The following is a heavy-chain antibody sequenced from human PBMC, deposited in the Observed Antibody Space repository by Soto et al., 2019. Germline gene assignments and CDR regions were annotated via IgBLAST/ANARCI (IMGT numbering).Heavy chain of an antibody. CDR3: ARASKSTTPDFDY. D-gene: IGHD1-1*01. CDR2: INPNSGVT. J-gene: IGHJ4*02. Sequence: ASVKVSCKASGYTFTVYYIHCVLQSPGQGLEWMGWINPNSGVTNYAQKFQGWVAMTRVTSISTAYMELSSLRSDDTAVYYCARASKSTTPDFDYWGQGTPVTVSS. V-gene: IGHV1-2*04. CDR1: GYTFTVYY.